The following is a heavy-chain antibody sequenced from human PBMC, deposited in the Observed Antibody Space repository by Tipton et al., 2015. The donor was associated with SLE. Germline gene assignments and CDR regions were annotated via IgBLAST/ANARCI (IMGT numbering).Heavy chain of an antibody. CDR1: GYTLTSYW. CDR2: IYPGDSDT. D-gene: IGHD3-3*01. V-gene: IGHV5-51*03. J-gene: IGHJ5*02. Sequence: VQLVQSGGEVKKPGESLKISCKGSGYTLTSYWIGWVRQMPGKGLEWMGIIYPGDSDTRYSPSFQGQVTISADKSIGTAYLQWSSLKASDPAMYYCAGRREGGVTYYDFWSGSPGWFDPWGQGTLVTVSS. CDR3: AGRREGGVTYYDFWSGSPGWFDP.